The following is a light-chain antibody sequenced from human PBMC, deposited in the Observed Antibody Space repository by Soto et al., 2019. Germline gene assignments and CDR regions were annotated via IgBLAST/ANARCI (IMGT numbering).Light chain of an antibody. CDR3: QQYNNWPPMA. CDR2: GAS. Sequence: EIVMTQSPATLSVSPGERATLSCRASQSVSSNLAWYQQKPGQAPRLLIYGASTRATGIPARFGGSGSGTEFTLTISSLQSEDFAVYYCQQYNNWPPMAFGQGTKVETK. V-gene: IGKV3-15*01. CDR1: QSVSSN. J-gene: IGKJ1*01.